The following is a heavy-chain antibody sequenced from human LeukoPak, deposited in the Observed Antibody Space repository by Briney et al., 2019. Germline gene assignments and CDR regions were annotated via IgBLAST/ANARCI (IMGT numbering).Heavy chain of an antibody. CDR2: INPNSGGT. CDR1: GYTFTGYY. J-gene: IGHJ3*02. Sequence: ASVKVSCKASGYTFTGYYMHWVRQAPGQGLEWMGWINPNSGGTNYAQKFQGRVTMTRDTSISTAYMELSRLRSDDTAVYYCAREVLLWFGAPGMNAFDIWGQGTMVTVSS. CDR3: AREVLLWFGAPGMNAFDI. V-gene: IGHV1-2*02. D-gene: IGHD3-10*01.